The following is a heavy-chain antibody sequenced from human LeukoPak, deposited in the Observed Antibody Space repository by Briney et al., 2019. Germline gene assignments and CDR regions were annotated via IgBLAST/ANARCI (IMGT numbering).Heavy chain of an antibody. CDR1: GFTFSSYA. J-gene: IGHJ4*02. D-gene: IGHD3-3*01. V-gene: IGHV3-23*01. CDR2: ISGSGTTT. CDR3: ATLYDFWSGYLLY. Sequence: GGSLRLSCAGSGFTFSSYAMSWVRQAPGKGLEWVSAISGSGTTTHYADSVRGRFTISRDNSKSTLYLQMNSLRAEDTAVYYCATLYDFWSGYLLYWGQGTLVTVSS.